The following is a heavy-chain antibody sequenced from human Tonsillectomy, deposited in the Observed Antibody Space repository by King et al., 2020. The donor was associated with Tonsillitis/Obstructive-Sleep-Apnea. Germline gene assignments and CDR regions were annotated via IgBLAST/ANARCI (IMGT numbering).Heavy chain of an antibody. Sequence: VQLPESGPGLVKPSETLSLTCTVSGGSISSYYWSWIRQPPGKGLEWIGYIHYSGSTNYNPSLESRVTISLDTSKNQFSLKLSSVTAADTALYYCAKLKEDGYKASFDYWGQGTLVTVSS. J-gene: IGHJ4*02. CDR3: AKLKEDGYKASFDY. CDR1: GGSISSYY. CDR2: IHYSGST. V-gene: IGHV4-59*01. D-gene: IGHD5-24*01.